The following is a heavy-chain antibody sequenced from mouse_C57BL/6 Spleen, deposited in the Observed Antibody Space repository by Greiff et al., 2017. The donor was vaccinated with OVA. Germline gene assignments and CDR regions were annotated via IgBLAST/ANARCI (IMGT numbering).Heavy chain of an antibody. CDR1: GFTFSSYG. V-gene: IGHV5-6*01. J-gene: IGHJ1*03. Sequence: EVKLQESGGDLVKPGGSLKLSCAASGFTFSSYGMSWVRQTPDKRLEWVATISSGGSYTYYPDSVKGRFTISRDNTKNTLYLQMSSLKSEDTAMYDGAGHWGSSPHWYFDVWGTGTTVTVSS. CDR2: ISSGGSYT. CDR3: AGHWGSSPHWYFDV. D-gene: IGHD1-1*01.